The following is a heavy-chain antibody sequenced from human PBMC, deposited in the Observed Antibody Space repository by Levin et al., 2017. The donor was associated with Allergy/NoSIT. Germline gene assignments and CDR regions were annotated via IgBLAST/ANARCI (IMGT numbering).Heavy chain of an antibody. CDR3: ASGGDPSTGYFDY. V-gene: IGHV1-69*02. D-gene: IGHD2-21*02. J-gene: IGHJ4*02. CDR1: GGTFSSYT. Sequence: ASVKVSCKASGGTFSSYTISWVRQAPGQGLEWMGRIIPILGIANYAQKFQGRVTITADKSTSTAYMELSSLRSEDTAVYYCASGGDPSTGYFDYWGQGTLVTVSS. CDR2: IIPILGIA.